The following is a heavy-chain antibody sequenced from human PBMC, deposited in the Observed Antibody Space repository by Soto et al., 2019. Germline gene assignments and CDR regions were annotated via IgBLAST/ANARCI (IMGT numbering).Heavy chain of an antibody. D-gene: IGHD3-22*01. CDR1: GYTFTGYY. CDR2: INPNGGTT. V-gene: IGHV1-2*02. CDR3: VRATYFSDSSGYTRCLDY. J-gene: IGHJ4*02. Sequence: GASVKVSCKASGYTFTGYYLHWVRQAPGQDLEWMGWINPNGGTTNSAQKFQGRVTMTRDTSITTAYMELSRLNSDDTAVYYCVRATYFSDSSGYTRCLDYWGQGTLVTVSS.